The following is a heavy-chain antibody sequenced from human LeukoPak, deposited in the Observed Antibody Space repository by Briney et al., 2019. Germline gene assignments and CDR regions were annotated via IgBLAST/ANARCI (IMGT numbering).Heavy chain of an antibody. Sequence: QSGSSLRLSCAGSGFTFRTYDIHWVRQTPGKGLEWAALISYDGNSMFYADSVKGRFTISRDNSKHTVYLQMDSLRPEDTAVYYCARISISTKYYRGLDVWGQGTTVTVSS. J-gene: IGHJ6*02. CDR2: ISYDGNSM. D-gene: IGHD2/OR15-2a*01. CDR1: GFTFRTYD. CDR3: ARISISTKYYRGLDV. V-gene: IGHV3-30*03.